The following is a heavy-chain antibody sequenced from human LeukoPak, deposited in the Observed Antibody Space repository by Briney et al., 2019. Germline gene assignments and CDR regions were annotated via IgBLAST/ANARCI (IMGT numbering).Heavy chain of an antibody. CDR3: ARDYRPAAAAGGFDY. V-gene: IGHV4-59*01. CDR2: IYYSGST. J-gene: IGHJ4*02. D-gene: IGHD6-13*01. Sequence: SETLSLTCTVSGASISSSYWSWIRQPPGKGLEWIGYIYYSGSTNYNPSFKSRLTTSVDTSKNQFSLKLTSVTAADTALYYCARDYRPAAAAGGFDYWGQGTLVTVSS. CDR1: GASISSSY.